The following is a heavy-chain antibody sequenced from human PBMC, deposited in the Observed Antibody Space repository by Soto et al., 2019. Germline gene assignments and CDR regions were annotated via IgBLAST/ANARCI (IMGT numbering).Heavy chain of an antibody. CDR1: GGSFSGYY. CDR3: ASAREATIDSGYFDY. D-gene: IGHD5-12*01. J-gene: IGHJ4*02. CDR2: INHSGST. Sequence: SETLSLTCAVYGGSFSGYYWSWIRQPPGKGLEWIGEINHSGSTNYNPSLKSRVTISVDTSKNQFSLKLSSVTAADTAVYYCASAREATIDSGYFDYWGQGTLVTVSS. V-gene: IGHV4-34*01.